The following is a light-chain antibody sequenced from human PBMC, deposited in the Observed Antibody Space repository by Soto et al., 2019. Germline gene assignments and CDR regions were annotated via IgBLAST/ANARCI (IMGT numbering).Light chain of an antibody. Sequence: QSVLAQPPSASGTPGQRVTISCSGASANIGLNTVNWYRQLPGTAPRLLIYNNNKRPSGVPDRFSGSKSGTSASLAISGLQYEDEADYYRAAWDGSLNGPVFGGGTKVTVL. V-gene: IGLV1-44*01. J-gene: IGLJ3*02. CDR1: SANIGLNT. CDR3: AAWDGSLNGPV. CDR2: NNN.